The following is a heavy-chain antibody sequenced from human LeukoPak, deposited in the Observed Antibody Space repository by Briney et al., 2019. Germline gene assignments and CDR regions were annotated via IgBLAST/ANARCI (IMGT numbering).Heavy chain of an antibody. Sequence: GSLRLSCAASGFTFSSYEMNWVRQPPGKGLEWIGSIYYSGSTYYNPSLKSRVTISVDTSKNQFSLKLSSVTAADTAVYYCARHHHDYGDYVDYWGQGTLVTVSS. J-gene: IGHJ4*02. CDR3: ARHHHDYGDYVDY. V-gene: IGHV4-39*01. CDR2: IYYSGST. D-gene: IGHD4-17*01. CDR1: GFTFSSYE.